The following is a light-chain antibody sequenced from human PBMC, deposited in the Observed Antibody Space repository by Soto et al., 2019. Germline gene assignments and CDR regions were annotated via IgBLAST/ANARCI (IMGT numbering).Light chain of an antibody. CDR3: QSYDITLGGCNV. J-gene: IGLJ3*02. CDR1: SSNIGAGYD. V-gene: IGLV1-40*01. CDR2: GNT. Sequence: QSVLTQPPSVSGAPGQRVTISCTGGSSNIGAGYDVHWYQQVPGTAPKLLIYGNTNRPSGVPDRFSGSKSGTSASLAITGLQTDDEADYYCQSYDITLGGCNVFGGGTKVTVL.